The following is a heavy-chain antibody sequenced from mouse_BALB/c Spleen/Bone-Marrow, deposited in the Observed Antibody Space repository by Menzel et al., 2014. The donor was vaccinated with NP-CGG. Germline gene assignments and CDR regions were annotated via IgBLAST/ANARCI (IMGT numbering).Heavy chain of an antibody. CDR3: ARWRDY. Sequence: VQGVESGVELAKPGASVKMSCKASGYTFTSYWMHWVKQRPGQGLEWIGYINPSTGYTEYNQKFKATLTADKSFSTAYMQLSSLTSADSAVYYCARWRDYWGQGTTLTVSS. CDR1: GYTFTSYW. J-gene: IGHJ2*01. CDR2: INPSTGYT. V-gene: IGHV1-7*01.